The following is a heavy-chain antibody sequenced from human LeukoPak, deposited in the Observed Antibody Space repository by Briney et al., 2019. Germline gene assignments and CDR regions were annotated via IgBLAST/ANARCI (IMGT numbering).Heavy chain of an antibody. J-gene: IGHJ4*02. V-gene: IGHV3-15*01. CDR2: IKSKTDGGTT. CDR1: GFTFSNAW. Sequence: PGGSLRLSCAASGFTFSNAWMSWVRQPPGKGLEWVGRIKSKTDGGTTDYAEPVKGRFTISRDDSKNTLCLQMNFLKTEDTALSYCAAVSVDYGDSSFDFWGQGTLVTVSS. CDR3: AAVSVDYGDSSFDF. D-gene: IGHD4-17*01.